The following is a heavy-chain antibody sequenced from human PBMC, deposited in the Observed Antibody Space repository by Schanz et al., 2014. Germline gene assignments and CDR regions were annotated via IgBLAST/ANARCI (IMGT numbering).Heavy chain of an antibody. Sequence: QVQVIQSGPEVKKPGASVKVSCKASGYTFTNHYLHWVRQAPGQGLEWMGRISPSSGGTNYAQNFQGRLTMTKDTSINTVSMELSTLTADDTAVYYCARESVSRTRLFAPWGQGTLVTVSS. J-gene: IGHJ5*02. CDR1: GYTFTNHY. V-gene: IGHV1-2*06. CDR3: ARESVSRTRLFAP. CDR2: ISPSSGGT. D-gene: IGHD3-3*01.